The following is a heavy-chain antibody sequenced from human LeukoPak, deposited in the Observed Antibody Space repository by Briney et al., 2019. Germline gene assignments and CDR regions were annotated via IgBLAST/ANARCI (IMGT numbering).Heavy chain of an antibody. CDR1: GFTFSSYA. Sequence: GGSLRLSCAASGFTFSSYAKHWVRQAPGKGLEWVAVISYDGSNKYYADSVKGRFTISRDNSKNTLYLQMNSLRAEDTAVYYCARDRTMVTLNDAFDIWGQGTMVTVSS. D-gene: IGHD5-18*01. CDR2: ISYDGSNK. CDR3: ARDRTMVTLNDAFDI. J-gene: IGHJ3*02. V-gene: IGHV3-30*04.